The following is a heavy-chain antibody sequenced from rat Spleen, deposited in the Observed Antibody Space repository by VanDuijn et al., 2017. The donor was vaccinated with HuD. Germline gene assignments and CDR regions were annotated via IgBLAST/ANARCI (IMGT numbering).Heavy chain of an antibody. CDR2: ITNAAGST. Sequence: EVQLVESGGGLVQPGRSLKLSCVASGFIFKDYWMTWIRQAPGKGLEWVASITNAAGSTYYPDSVQGRFTISRDNAKSTLYLQMNSLRSEDTATYYCTGPFDYWGQGVMVTVSS. CDR3: TGPFDY. V-gene: IGHV5-31*01. J-gene: IGHJ2*01. CDR1: GFIFKDYW.